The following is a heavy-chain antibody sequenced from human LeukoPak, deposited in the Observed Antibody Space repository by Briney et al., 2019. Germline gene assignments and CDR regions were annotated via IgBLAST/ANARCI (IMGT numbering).Heavy chain of an antibody. CDR3: AKDGLKRRTHAFDI. V-gene: IGHV3-23*01. CDR2: ISGSGGST. CDR1: A. J-gene: IGHJ3*02. Sequence: AMXXGRQARXXXXXGGSAISGSGGSTYYADSVKGRFTISRDNSKNTLYLQMNSLRAEDTAVYYCAKDGLKRRTHAFDIWGQGTMVTVSS.